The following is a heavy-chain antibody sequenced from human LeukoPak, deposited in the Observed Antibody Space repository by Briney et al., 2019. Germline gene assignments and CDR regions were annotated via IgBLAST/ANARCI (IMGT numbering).Heavy chain of an antibody. J-gene: IGHJ4*02. CDR1: GFTFSSYA. CDR3: AKDPPLYNWTLLFDY. V-gene: IGHV3-23*01. CDR2: ISGSGGST. Sequence: AGGSLRLSCAASGFTFSSYAMSWVRQAPGKGLEWVSAISGSGGSTYYADSVKGRFTISRDNSKNTLYLQMNSLRAEDTAVYYCAKDPPLYNWTLLFDYWGQGTLVTVSS. D-gene: IGHD1-20*01.